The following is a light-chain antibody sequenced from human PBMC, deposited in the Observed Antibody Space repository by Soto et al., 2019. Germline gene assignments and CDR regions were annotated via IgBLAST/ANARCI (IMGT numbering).Light chain of an antibody. J-gene: IGKJ1*01. CDR3: HQYGSSPQT. V-gene: IGKV3-20*01. CDR1: QSVSSSS. CDR2: GAS. Sequence: EIVLTQSPGTLSLSPGERASLSCRASQSVSSSSLAWYQKKPGQAPRLLIYGASSRATGIPGRFSGSGSGTDFTLTISRLEPEDFVVYYCHQYGSSPQTFGQGTKVEIK.